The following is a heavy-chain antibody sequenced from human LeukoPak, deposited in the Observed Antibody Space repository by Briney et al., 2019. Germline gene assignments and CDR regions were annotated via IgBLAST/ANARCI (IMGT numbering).Heavy chain of an antibody. CDR3: ATVTIIGVVTNHDAFDI. J-gene: IGHJ3*02. V-gene: IGHV1-2*02. CDR2: INPNRGGT. Sequence: ASVKVSCKASGYTFTGYYMHWVRQAPGQGLEWMGWINPNRGGTNYAQKFQGRVTMTRETSISTAYMELGRLRSDDTAVYYCATVTIIGVVTNHDAFDIRGQGTMVTVSS. CDR1: GYTFTGYY. D-gene: IGHD3-3*01.